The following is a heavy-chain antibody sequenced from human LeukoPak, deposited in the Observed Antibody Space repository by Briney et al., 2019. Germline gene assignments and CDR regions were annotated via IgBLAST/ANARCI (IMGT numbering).Heavy chain of an antibody. CDR1: GGTFSGYY. CDR3: ARGRVTPNGNLDY. J-gene: IGHJ4*02. Sequence: SETLSLTCAVYGGTFSGYYWSWIRQPPGKGLEWIGEINHSGSTNYNPSLKSRVTISVDTSKNQFSLNLSSVTAADTAVYYCARGRVTPNGNLDYWGQGTLVTVSS. D-gene: IGHD1-1*01. CDR2: INHSGST. V-gene: IGHV4-34*01.